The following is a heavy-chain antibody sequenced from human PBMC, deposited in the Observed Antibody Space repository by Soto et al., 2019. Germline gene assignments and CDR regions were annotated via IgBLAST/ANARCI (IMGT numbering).Heavy chain of an antibody. CDR2: IYYSGST. CDR1: GGSLSSYY. V-gene: IGHV4-59*01. D-gene: IGHD6-25*01. J-gene: IGHJ4*02. Sequence: SETLSLTCVVSGGSLSSYYWSWIRQPPGKGLEWIGYIYYSGSTNYNPSLKSRVTISVDTSKNQFSLKLSSVTAADTAVYYCSSTCGSPNDYWGRGTLVPVSS. CDR3: SSTCGSPNDY.